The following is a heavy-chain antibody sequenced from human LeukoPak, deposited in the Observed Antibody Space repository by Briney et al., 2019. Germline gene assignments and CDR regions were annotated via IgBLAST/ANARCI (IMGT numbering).Heavy chain of an antibody. CDR2: ISLDGSDK. CDR1: EFTLKIYP. V-gene: IGHV3-30*04. J-gene: IGHJ3*02. Sequence: PRWSVRLSCAASEFTLKIYPMHWVRQAPGKGLEWLSVISLDGSDKNNADSVKGRFIISRDNSKNTIYLQLNSLRPEDTAMYYCAREGVQTTVDAFDIWGLGTMVIASS. CDR3: AREGVQTTVDAFDI. D-gene: IGHD4-17*01.